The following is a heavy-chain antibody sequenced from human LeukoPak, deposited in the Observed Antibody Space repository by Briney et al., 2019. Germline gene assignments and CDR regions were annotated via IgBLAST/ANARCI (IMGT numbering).Heavy chain of an antibody. CDR2: IYYSGST. CDR3: ARGRGGSSSWYGNWFDP. D-gene: IGHD6-13*01. CDR1: GGSISSSSYY. V-gene: IGHV4-39*01. J-gene: IGHJ5*02. Sequence: SETLSLTCTVSGGSISSSSYYWGWIRQPPGKGLEWIGSIYYSGSTYYNPSLKSRVTISVDTSKNQFSLKLSSVTAADTAVYYCARGRGGSSSWYGNWFDPWGQGTLVTVSS.